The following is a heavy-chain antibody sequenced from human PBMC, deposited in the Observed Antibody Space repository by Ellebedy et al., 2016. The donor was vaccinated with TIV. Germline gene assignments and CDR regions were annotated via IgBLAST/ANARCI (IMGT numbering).Heavy chain of an antibody. J-gene: IGHJ4*02. CDR1: GFTFSNAW. CDR2: IKSKTDGGTT. CDR3: TTLRAEYPGDYFDY. Sequence: GESLKISCAASGFTFSNAWMSWVRQASGKGLEWVGRIKSKTDGGTTDYAAPVKGRFTISRDDSKNTLYLQMNSLKTEDTAVYYCTTLRAEYPGDYFDYWGQGTLVTVSS. D-gene: IGHD2-2*01. V-gene: IGHV3-15*01.